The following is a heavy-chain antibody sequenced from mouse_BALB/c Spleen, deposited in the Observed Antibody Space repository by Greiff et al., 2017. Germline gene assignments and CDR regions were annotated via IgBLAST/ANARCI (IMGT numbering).Heavy chain of an antibody. Sequence: VQLKESGPELVKPGASVKMSCKASGYTFTSYVMHWVKQKPGQGLEWIGYINPYNDGTKYNEKFKGKATLTSDKSSSTAYMELSSLTSEDFAVYYCARPNWDVEAMDYWGQGTSVTVSS. CDR1: GYTFTSYV. CDR2: INPYNDGT. V-gene: IGHV1-14*01. D-gene: IGHD4-1*01. J-gene: IGHJ4*01. CDR3: ARPNWDVEAMDY.